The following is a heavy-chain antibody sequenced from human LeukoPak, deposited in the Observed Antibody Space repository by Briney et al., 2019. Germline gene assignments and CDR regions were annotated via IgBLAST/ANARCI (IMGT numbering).Heavy chain of an antibody. CDR1: GGSISSGGHY. J-gene: IGHJ4*02. CDR3: ASHYYDSSGYFPFDY. Sequence: PSETLSLTCTVSGGSISSGGHYWSWIRQHPGKGLEWIGYIYYSGSTYYNPSLKSRVTISVDTSKNQFSLKLSSVTAADTAVYYCASHYYDSSGYFPFDYWGQGTLVTVSS. CDR2: IYYSGST. V-gene: IGHV4-31*03. D-gene: IGHD3-22*01.